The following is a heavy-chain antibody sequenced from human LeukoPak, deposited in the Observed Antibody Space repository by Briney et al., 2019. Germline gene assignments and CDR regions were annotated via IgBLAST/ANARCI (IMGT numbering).Heavy chain of an antibody. D-gene: IGHD4-17*01. CDR3: ARDRNGDSNWFDP. Sequence: PSETLSLTCTVSGGSISTYYWSWIRQPPGKGLGWIGYIYYSGSTNYNPSLKSRVTISVDTSKNQFSLKLSSVTAADTAVYYCARDRNGDSNWFDPWGQGTLVTVSS. CDR2: IYYSGST. J-gene: IGHJ5*02. CDR1: GGSISTYY. V-gene: IGHV4-59*01.